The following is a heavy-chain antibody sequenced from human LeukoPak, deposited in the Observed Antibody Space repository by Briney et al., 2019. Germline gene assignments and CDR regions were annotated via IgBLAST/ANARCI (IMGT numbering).Heavy chain of an antibody. CDR2: ISYDGSNE. V-gene: IGHV3-30-3*01. J-gene: IGHJ4*02. CDR3: ARVGYYASGPFSYFDY. CDR1: GFTFSGYA. Sequence: GRSLRLSCAASGFTFSGYAMHWVRQAPGKGLEWVAVISYDGSNEYYADSVKGRFTISRDNSKNTLYLQMNSLSVEDTAVYYRARVGYYASGPFSYFDYWGQGTLVTVSS. D-gene: IGHD3-10*01.